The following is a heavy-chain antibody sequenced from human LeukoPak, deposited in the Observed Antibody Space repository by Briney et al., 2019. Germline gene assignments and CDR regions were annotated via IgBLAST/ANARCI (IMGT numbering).Heavy chain of an antibody. CDR3: ARDLGYCTSSSCQHDYYYYGMDV. V-gene: IGHV3-21*01. D-gene: IGHD2-2*01. J-gene: IGHJ6*04. CDR1: GFTFSIYS. Sequence: GGSLRLSCAASGFTFSIYSMNWVRKAPGKGLEWVSSITSSSNYIYYADSVKGRFTISRDNANNSLFLQINSLRAEDTAVYYCARDLGYCTSSSCQHDYYYYGMDVWGKGPTVTVSA. CDR2: ITSSSNYI.